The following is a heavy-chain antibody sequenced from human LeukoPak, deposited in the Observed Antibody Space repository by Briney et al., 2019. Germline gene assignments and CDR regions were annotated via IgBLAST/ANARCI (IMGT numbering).Heavy chain of an antibody. J-gene: IGHJ4*02. CDR3: ARAQWLATYYFDY. V-gene: IGHV4-4*02. CDR1: GGSISSSNW. Sequence: PSETLSLTCAVSGGSISSSNWWSWVRQPPGKGLEWIGEIYHSGNTNYNPSLKSRVTISVDKSKNQFSLKLSSVTAADTAVYYCARAQWLATYYFDYWGQGTLVTVSS. D-gene: IGHD6-19*01. CDR2: IYHSGNT.